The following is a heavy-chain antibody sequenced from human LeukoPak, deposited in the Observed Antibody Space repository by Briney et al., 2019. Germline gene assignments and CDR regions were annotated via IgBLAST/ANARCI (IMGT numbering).Heavy chain of an antibody. CDR1: GFTFSSYA. V-gene: IGHV3-23*01. CDR3: AKDRRYSGSSQTTPASDY. D-gene: IGHD1-26*01. J-gene: IGHJ4*02. CDR2: ISNSGGNT. Sequence: PGGSLRLSCAASGFTFSSYAMSWVRQAPGKGLEWVSAISNSGGNTYYADSVKGRFTISRDNSKNTLYLQMNSLRAEDTAVYYCAKDRRYSGSSQTTPASDYWGQGTLVTVSS.